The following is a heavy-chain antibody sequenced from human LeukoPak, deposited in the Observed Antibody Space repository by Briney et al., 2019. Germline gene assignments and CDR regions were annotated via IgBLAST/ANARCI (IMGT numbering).Heavy chain of an antibody. CDR3: ARWWGFDP. V-gene: IGHV4-34*01. CDR2: INHSGST. Sequence: SETLSLTCAVYGGSFSGYYWSWIRQPPGKGLEWIGEINHSGSTNYNPSLKSRVTISVDTSKNHFFLKLSSVTAADTAVYYCARWWGFDPWGQGTLVTVSS. J-gene: IGHJ5*02. CDR1: GGSFSGYY. D-gene: IGHD2-15*01.